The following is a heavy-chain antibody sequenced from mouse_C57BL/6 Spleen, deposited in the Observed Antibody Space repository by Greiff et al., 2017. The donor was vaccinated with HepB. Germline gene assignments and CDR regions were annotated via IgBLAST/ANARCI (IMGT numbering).Heavy chain of an antibody. CDR2: IDPSDSYT. J-gene: IGHJ2*01. CDR1: GYTFTSYW. D-gene: IGHD2-4*01. CDR3: ARPTDYDVDY. V-gene: IGHV1-50*01. Sequence: VQLQQPGAELVKPGASVKLSCKASGYTFTSYWMQWVKQRPGQGLEWIGEIDPSDSYTNYNQKFKGKATLTVDTSSSTAYMQLSSLTSEDSAVYYCARPTDYDVDYWGQGTTLTVSS.